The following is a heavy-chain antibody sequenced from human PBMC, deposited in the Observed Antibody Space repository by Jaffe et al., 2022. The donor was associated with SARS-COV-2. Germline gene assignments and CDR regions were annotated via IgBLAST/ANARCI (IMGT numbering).Heavy chain of an antibody. Sequence: QVQLVQSGAEVKKPGSSVKVSCKASGGTFSSYAISWVRQAPGQGLEWMGGIIPIFGTANYAQKFQGRVTITADESTSTAYMELSSLRSEDTAVYYCVPGGVVPAARPVEFDPWGQGTLVTVSS. V-gene: IGHV1-69*01. CDR1: GGTFSSYA. CDR2: IIPIFGTA. D-gene: IGHD2-2*01. J-gene: IGHJ5*02. CDR3: VPGGVVPAARPVEFDP.